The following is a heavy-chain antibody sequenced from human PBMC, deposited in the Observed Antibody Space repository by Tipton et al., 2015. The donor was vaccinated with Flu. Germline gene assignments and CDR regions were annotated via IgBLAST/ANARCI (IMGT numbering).Heavy chain of an antibody. Sequence: GSLRLSCAGSGFTFGTYWMSWVRQAPGKGLEWVANINQDGSKKYYVDSVKGRFTISRDNAKNSLFLQMTRVRAEDAAVYFCARLGLPDHWGQGTLVTVSS. J-gene: IGHJ4*02. CDR1: GFTFGTYW. CDR2: INQDGSKK. D-gene: IGHD3-16*01. CDR3: ARLGLPDH. V-gene: IGHV3-7*01.